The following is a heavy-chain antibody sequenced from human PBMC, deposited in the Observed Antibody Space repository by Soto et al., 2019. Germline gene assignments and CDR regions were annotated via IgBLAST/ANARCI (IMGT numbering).Heavy chain of an antibody. Sequence: QLQLQESGPGLVKPSQTLSLTCAVSGGSISNGGYYWSWIRQHPGKGLEWIGSIYFSGRTYYTPSLKSRVTISVATPKNQFSLKLSSVTAADTAVYYWARDSHSQQPNHLWGGGYMDVWGKGTTVTVSS. V-gene: IGHV4-31*11. CDR3: ARDSHSQQPNHLWGGGYMDV. J-gene: IGHJ6*03. CDR2: IYFSGRT. CDR1: GGSISNGGYY. D-gene: IGHD6-13*01.